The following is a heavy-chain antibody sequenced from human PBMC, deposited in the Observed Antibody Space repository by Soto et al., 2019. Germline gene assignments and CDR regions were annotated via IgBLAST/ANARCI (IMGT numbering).Heavy chain of an antibody. Sequence: GGSLRLSCAASGFTFSSYGMHWVRQAPGKGLEWVAVISYDGSNKYYADSVKGRFTISRDNSKNTLYLQMNSLRAEDTAVYYCAKDPTLEQDYYYYYGMDVWGQGTTVTVSS. J-gene: IGHJ6*02. V-gene: IGHV3-30*18. CDR3: AKDPTLEQDYYYYYGMDV. CDR1: GFTFSSYG. CDR2: ISYDGSNK.